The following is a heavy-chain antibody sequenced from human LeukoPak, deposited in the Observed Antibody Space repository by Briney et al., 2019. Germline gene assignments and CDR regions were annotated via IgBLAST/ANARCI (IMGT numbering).Heavy chain of an antibody. Sequence: ASVKVSCKASGYTFTSYYMHWVRQAPGQGLEWMGIINPSGGSTSYAQKFQGRVTMTRDMSTSTVYMELSSLRSEDTAVYYCATRSYYYDSSGDAFDIWGQGTMVTVSS. CDR1: GYTFTSYY. V-gene: IGHV1-46*01. CDR3: ATRSYYYDSSGDAFDI. CDR2: INPSGGST. J-gene: IGHJ3*02. D-gene: IGHD3-22*01.